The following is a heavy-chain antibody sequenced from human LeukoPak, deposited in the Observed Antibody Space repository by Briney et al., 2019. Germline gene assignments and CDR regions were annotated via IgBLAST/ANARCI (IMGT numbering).Heavy chain of an antibody. CDR2: IYYSGST. V-gene: IGHV4-59*08. CDR3: ARRNSGARLNV. CDR1: GDSMSSYY. Sequence: SETLSLTCTVSGDSMSSYYWSWIRQPPGKGLEWIGHIYYSGSTDYNPSLKSRLTISVDTSKNQFSLQLSSVTAADTAVYFCARRNSGARLNVWGQGTTVTVSS. J-gene: IGHJ6*02. D-gene: IGHD6-25*01.